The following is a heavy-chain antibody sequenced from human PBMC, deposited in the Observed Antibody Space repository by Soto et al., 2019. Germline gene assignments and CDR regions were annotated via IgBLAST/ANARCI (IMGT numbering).Heavy chain of an antibody. J-gene: IGHJ5*02. D-gene: IGHD6-6*01. V-gene: IGHV4-59*02. CDR2: IYYSGST. CDR1: VGSVRSYD. Sequence: SETMSLTSTVSVGSVRSYDWSWIRQPPGKGLEWIGYIYYSGSTNYNPSLKSRVTISVDTSKNQFSLKLSSVTAADTAVYYCARVGYSSSSEVFDPWGQGTLVTVSS. CDR3: ARVGYSSSSEVFDP.